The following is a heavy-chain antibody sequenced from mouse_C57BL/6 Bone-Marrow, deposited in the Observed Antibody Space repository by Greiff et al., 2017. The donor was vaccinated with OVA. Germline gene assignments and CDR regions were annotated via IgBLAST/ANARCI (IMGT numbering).Heavy chain of an antibody. J-gene: IGHJ4*01. D-gene: IGHD2-5*01. CDR2: INPNNGGT. CDR1: GYTFTDYN. V-gene: IGHV1-22*01. CDR3: AGYYSKGYYAMDY. Sequence: EVQLQQSGPELVKPGASVKMSCKASGYTFTDYNMHWVKQSHGKSLEWIGYINPNNGGTSYNQKFKGKATLTVNKYSSTAYMELRSLTSEDAAVYYCAGYYSKGYYAMDYWGQGTSVTVSS.